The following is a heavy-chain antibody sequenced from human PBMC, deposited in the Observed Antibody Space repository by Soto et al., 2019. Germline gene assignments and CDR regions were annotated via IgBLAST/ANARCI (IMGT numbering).Heavy chain of an antibody. CDR1: GGSFSGYY. CDR3: ARLYSSTWYIYFDY. Sequence: PSETLSLTCAVYGGSFSGYYWSWIRQPPGKGLEWIGYIYYSGSTNYNPSLKSRVTISLDTSKNQASLKLSSVTAADTAVYYCARLYSSTWYIYFDYWGQGTLVTVSS. D-gene: IGHD6-13*01. CDR2: IYYSGST. V-gene: IGHV4-59*01. J-gene: IGHJ4*02.